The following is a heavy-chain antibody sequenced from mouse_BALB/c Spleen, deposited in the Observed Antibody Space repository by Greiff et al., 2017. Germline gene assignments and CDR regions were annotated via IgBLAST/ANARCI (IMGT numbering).Heavy chain of an antibody. CDR1: GYSITSDYA. D-gene: IGHD1-2*01. V-gene: IGHV3-2*02. CDR2: ISYSGST. J-gene: IGHJ2*01. CDR3: ARFFHYYLDY. Sequence: EVQLQESGPGLVKPSQSLSLTCTVTGYSITSDYAWNWIRQFPGNKLEWMGYISYSGSTSYNPSLKSRISITRDTSKNQFFLQLNSVTTEDTATYYCARFFHYYLDYWGQGTTLTVSS.